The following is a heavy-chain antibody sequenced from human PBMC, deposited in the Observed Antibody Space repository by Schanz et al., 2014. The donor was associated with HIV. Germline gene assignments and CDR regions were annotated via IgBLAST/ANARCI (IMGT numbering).Heavy chain of an antibody. J-gene: IGHJ6*02. Sequence: QVQLVESGGGVVQPGRSLRLSCAVSGFTFSNYAMHWVRQAPGKGLEWVAVISHDGSNKYSADSVKGRFTISRDNSKNTLYLQMNSLRPEDTAVYYCVRETSGFSTSWPPRYHYYGMDVWGQGTTVTVSS. CDR2: ISHDGSNK. V-gene: IGHV3-30-3*01. D-gene: IGHD6-13*01. CDR1: GFTFSNYA. CDR3: VRETSGFSTSWPPRYHYYGMDV.